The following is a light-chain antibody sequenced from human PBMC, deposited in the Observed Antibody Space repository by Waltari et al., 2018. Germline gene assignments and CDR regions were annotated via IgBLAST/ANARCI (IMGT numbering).Light chain of an antibody. Sequence: IQLTQSPSSLSASVGDTVTITCRASQDIISYFAWYQQKPEKAPKILISAAFTLQSGVPPRFSGSGAGAEFNLTISSLQPEDFATYCCKQFKTYPLTFGQGTRLEIK. V-gene: IGKV1-9*01. J-gene: IGKJ5*01. CDR2: AAF. CDR3: KQFKTYPLT. CDR1: QDIISY.